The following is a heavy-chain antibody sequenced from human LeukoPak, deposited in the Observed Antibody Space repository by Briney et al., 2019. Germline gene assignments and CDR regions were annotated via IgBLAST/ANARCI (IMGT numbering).Heavy chain of an antibody. CDR2: IYPGDSDT. J-gene: IGHJ4*02. CDR3: ARQNREYSSDTPLDY. CDR1: GHSFISYW. Sequence: GESLKISCKGSGHSFISYWIGWVRQMPGKGLECMGIIYPGDSDTRYSPSFQGQVTISADKSISTAYLQWSSLKASDTAMYYCARQNREYSSDTPLDYWGQGTLVTVSS. D-gene: IGHD3-22*01. V-gene: IGHV5-51*01.